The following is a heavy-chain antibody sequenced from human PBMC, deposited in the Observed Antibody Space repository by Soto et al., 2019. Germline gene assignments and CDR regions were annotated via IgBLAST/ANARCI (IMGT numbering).Heavy chain of an antibody. V-gene: IGHV3-48*03. CDR2: ISSSGSTI. CDR3: ARVYHRITGTTYFDY. Sequence: PGGSLRLSCAASGFTFSSYEMNWVRQAPGKGLEWVSYISSSGSTIYYADSVKGRFTISRDNAKNSLYLQMNSLRAEDTAVYYCARVYHRITGTTYFDYWGQGTLVTVSS. J-gene: IGHJ4*02. D-gene: IGHD1-7*01. CDR1: GFTFSSYE.